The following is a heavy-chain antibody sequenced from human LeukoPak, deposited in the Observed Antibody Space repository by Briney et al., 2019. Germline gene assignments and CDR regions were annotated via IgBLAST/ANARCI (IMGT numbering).Heavy chain of an antibody. CDR2: IYPGDSDT. CDR1: GYTFTSHW. CDR3: ARHSPRFTAFLEWLPNYFDY. J-gene: IGHJ4*02. D-gene: IGHD3-3*02. Sequence: GESLKISCKGSGYTFTSHWIGWVRQMPGKGLEWMGIIYPGDSDTRYSPSFQGQVTISADKSISTAYLQWSSLKASDTAMYYCARHSPRFTAFLEWLPNYFDYWGQGTLVTVSS. V-gene: IGHV5-51*01.